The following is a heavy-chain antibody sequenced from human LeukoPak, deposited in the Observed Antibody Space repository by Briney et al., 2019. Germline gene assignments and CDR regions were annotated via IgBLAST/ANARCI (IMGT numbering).Heavy chain of an antibody. J-gene: IGHJ4*02. CDR3: ARDMGGFVSDVRGPGRGFDY. CDR1: GYTFTSYY. CDR2: INPSGGST. V-gene: IGHV1-46*01. D-gene: IGHD3-10*02. Sequence: ASVTVSCKASGYTFTSYYMHWVRQAPGQGLEWMGIINPSGGSTSYAQKFQGRVTMTRDTSTSTVYMELSSLRSEDTAVYYCARDMGGFVSDVRGPGRGFDYWGQGTLVTVSS.